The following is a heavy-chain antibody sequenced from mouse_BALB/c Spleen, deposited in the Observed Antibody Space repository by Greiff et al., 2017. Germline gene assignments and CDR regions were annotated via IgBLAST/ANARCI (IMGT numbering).Heavy chain of an antibody. J-gene: IGHJ4*01. CDR3: ARSDYRGYAMDY. CDR1: GYTFTSYW. V-gene: IGHV1-87*01. D-gene: IGHD2-14*01. Sequence: QVQLQQSGAELARPGASVKLSCKASGYTFTSYWMQWVKQRPGQGLEWIGAIYPGDGDTRYTQKFKGKATLTADKSSSTAYMQLSSLASEDSAVYYCARSDYRGYAMDYWGQGTSVTVSS. CDR2: IYPGDGDT.